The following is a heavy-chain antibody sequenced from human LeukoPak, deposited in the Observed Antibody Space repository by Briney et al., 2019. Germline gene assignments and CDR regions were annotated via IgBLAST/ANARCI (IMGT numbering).Heavy chain of an antibody. J-gene: IGHJ3*02. CDR2: IYYSGST. CDR3: AREKLQYAFDI. CDR1: GGSISSGGYY. D-gene: IGHD4-4*01. V-gene: IGHV4-31*03. Sequence: SQTLSLTCTVSGGSISSGGYYWSWIRQHPGKGLEWIGYIYYSGSTYYNPSLKSRVTISVDTSKNQFSQKLSSVTAADTAVYYCAREKLQYAFDIWGQGTMVTVSS.